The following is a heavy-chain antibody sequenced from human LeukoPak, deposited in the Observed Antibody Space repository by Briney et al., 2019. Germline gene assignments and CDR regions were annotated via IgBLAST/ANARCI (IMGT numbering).Heavy chain of an antibody. Sequence: PGGSLRLSCAASGFTFNRCAMNWVRQAPGKGLEWVSYISATSSNIHYADSVKGRSTISRDNAKNSLYLQMNSLRAEDTAVYYCARDLSYGCNYYYYTDGWGKGTTVTVSS. D-gene: IGHD5-18*01. J-gene: IGHJ6*03. CDR3: ARDLSYGCNYYYYTDG. V-gene: IGHV3-48*01. CDR1: GFTFNRCA. CDR2: ISATSSNI.